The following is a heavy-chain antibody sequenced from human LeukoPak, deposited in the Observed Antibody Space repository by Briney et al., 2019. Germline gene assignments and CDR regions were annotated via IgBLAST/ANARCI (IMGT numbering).Heavy chain of an antibody. CDR3: ARSVRRLYGSGRSNWFDP. D-gene: IGHD3-10*01. V-gene: IGHV1-2*02. Sequence: GASVKVSCKASGYTFTGYYMHWVRQAPGQGLEWMGWINPNSGGTNYAQKFQGRVTMTRDTSISTAYMELSRLRSDDTAVYYCARSVRRLYGSGRSNWFDPWGQGTLVTVSS. CDR2: INPNSGGT. CDR1: GYTFTGYY. J-gene: IGHJ5*02.